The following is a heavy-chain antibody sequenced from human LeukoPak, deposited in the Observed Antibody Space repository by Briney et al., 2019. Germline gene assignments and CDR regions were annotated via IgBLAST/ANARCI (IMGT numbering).Heavy chain of an antibody. CDR2: ISGSGDRT. CDR1: GFTFSDSD. Sequence: GGSLRLSCAASGFTFSDSDMSSVRQAPGKGLEWVSGISGSGDRTYNADSVKGRFTISRDNSKNTLYLQMNSLRAEDTAVYYCAKGNWNDDWGQGTPVTVSS. CDR3: AKGNWNDD. J-gene: IGHJ5*02. V-gene: IGHV3-23*01.